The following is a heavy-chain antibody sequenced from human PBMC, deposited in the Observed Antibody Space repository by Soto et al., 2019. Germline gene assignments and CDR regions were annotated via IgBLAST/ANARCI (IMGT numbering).Heavy chain of an antibody. Sequence: QVQLVESGGGVVQPGKSLRLSCAASGIAFSGCGMFWVRQTPSKGLEWVAAISSDGSQKYYADSVTGRFTISRDNSKNTLYVQMNGLTTEDTAVYYCAKYIVRGHWYFDLWGRGTLVTVSS. J-gene: IGHJ2*01. V-gene: IGHV3-30*18. CDR1: GIAFSGCG. CDR3: AKYIVRGHWYFDL. CDR2: ISSDGSQK. D-gene: IGHD3-10*01.